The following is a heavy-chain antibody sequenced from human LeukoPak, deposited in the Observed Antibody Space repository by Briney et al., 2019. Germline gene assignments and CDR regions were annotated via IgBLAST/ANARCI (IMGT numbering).Heavy chain of an antibody. CDR2: IYSGGST. J-gene: IGHJ4*02. CDR3: ARDGYDSSGYYVD. Sequence: GGSLRLSCAASGFTFSSYAMSWVRQAPGKGLEWVSVIYSGGSTYYADSVKGRFTISRDNSKNTLYLQMNSLRAEDTAVYYCARDGYDSSGYYVDWGQGTLVTVSS. CDR1: GFTFSSYA. D-gene: IGHD3-22*01. V-gene: IGHV3-66*01.